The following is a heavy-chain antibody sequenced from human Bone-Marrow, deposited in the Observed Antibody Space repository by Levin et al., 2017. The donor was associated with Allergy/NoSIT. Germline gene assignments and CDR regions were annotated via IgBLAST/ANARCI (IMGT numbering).Heavy chain of an antibody. D-gene: IGHD1-26*01. Sequence: GGSLRLSCAASGFTFSSYVMSWVRQAPGKGLEWVSAISGSGGSTYYVDSVKGRFIISRDNSKNTLYLQMNSLRADDTAVYYCAKYRSGSYPDCWGQGTLVTVSS. J-gene: IGHJ4*02. CDR2: ISGSGGST. CDR1: GFTFSSYV. CDR3: AKYRSGSYPDC. V-gene: IGHV3-23*01.